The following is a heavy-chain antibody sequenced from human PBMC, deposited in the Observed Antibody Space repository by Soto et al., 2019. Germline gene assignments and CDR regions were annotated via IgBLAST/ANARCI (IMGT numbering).Heavy chain of an antibody. CDR1: GFPFGTYT. CDR3: AREGNYHEF. V-gene: IGHV3-21*01. J-gene: IGHJ4*02. Sequence: GGSLRLSCETSGFPFGTYTMNWVRQAPGKGLEWVSSISSSGNYIDYADSVEGRFAISRDDAKNSVFLEMTSLRVDDTAVYYCAREGNYHEFWGQGTLVTVSS. D-gene: IGHD6-13*01. CDR2: ISSSGNYI.